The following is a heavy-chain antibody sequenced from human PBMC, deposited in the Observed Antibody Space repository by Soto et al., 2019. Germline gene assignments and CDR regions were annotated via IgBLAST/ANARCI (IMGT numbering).Heavy chain of an antibody. CDR3: ARGVLTGDYWFDP. V-gene: IGHV4-34*01. CDR2: INHSGST. D-gene: IGHD7-27*01. J-gene: IGHJ5*02. Sequence: SETLSLTCAVSGDSINTDYYWSWIRQPPGKGLEWIGEINHSGSTNYNPSLKSRVTIPVDTSKNQFSLKLSSVTAADTAAYYCARGVLTGDYWFDPWGQGTLVTVSS. CDR1: GDSINTDYY.